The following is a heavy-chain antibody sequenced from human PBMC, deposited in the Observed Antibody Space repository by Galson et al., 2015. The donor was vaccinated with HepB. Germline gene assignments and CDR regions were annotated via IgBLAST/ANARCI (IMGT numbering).Heavy chain of an antibody. J-gene: IGHJ5*02. CDR1: GFTFRSYS. V-gene: IGHV3-21*01. D-gene: IGHD6-19*01. CDR3: QVAVAGTSNWVDP. Sequence: SLRLSCAASGFTFRSYSMNWVRQAPGKGLEWVSSISSDSIYKYYTNLVKGRFTISRDNAKNSLYLQMNSLRAEDTALYYCQVAVAGTSNWVDPWGQGTLVTVSS. CDR2: ISSDSIYK.